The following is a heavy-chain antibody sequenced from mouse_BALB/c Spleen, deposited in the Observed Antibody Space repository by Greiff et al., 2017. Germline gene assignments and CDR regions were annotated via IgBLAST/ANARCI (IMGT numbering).Heavy chain of an antibody. CDR3: ARHEYYFDY. CDR1: GFTFSSYY. J-gene: IGHJ2*01. V-gene: IGHV5-6-2*01. CDR2: INSNGGST. Sequence: EVKLQESGGGLVKLGGSLKLSCAASGFTFSSYYMSWVRQTPEKRLELVAAINSNGGSTYYPDTVKGRFTISRDNAKNTLYLQMSSLKSEDTALYYCARHEYYFDYWGQGTTLTVSS.